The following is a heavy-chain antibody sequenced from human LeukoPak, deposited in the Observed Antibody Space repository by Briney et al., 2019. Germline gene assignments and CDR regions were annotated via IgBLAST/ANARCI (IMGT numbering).Heavy chain of an antibody. CDR2: IIPIFGTA. D-gene: IGHD3-3*01. V-gene: IGHV1-69*01. CDR1: GGTFSSYA. CDR3: ARGTKFYDFWSGLTRANYYYYGMDV. J-gene: IGHJ6*02. Sequence: SVKVSCKASGGTFSSYAISWVRQAPGQGLEWMGGIIPIFGTANYAQKFQGRVTITADESTSTAYMELSSLRSEDTAVYYCARGTKFYDFWSGLTRANYYYYGMDVWGQGTTVTVSS.